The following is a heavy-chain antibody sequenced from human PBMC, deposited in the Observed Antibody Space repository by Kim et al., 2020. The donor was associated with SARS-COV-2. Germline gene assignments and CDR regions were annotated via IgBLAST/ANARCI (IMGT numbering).Heavy chain of an antibody. J-gene: IGHJ4*02. CDR1: GFTFSSYG. CDR3: ARAPGQEYTGYSSSWYLDFLGLWY. V-gene: IGHV3-33*01. Sequence: GGSLRLSCAASGFTFSSYGMHWVRQAPGKGLEWVAVIWYDGSNKYYADSVKGRFTISRDNSKNTLYLQMNSLRAEDTAVYYCARAPGQEYTGYSSSWYLDFLGLWYWGQGTLVTVSS. D-gene: IGHD6-13*01. CDR2: IWYDGSNK.